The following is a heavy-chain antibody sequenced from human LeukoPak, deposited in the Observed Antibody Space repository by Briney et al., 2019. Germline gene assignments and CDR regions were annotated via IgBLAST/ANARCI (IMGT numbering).Heavy chain of an antibody. CDR3: ASLYYDSSGYQYYYYYGMDV. CDR2: IYHSGST. Sequence: SETLSLTCAVSGGSINSSNWWSWVRQPPGKGLEWIGEIYHSGSTNYNPSLKSRVTISVDKSKNQFSLKLSSVTAAVMAVYYCASLYYDSSGYQYYYYYGMDVWGQGTTVTVSS. CDR1: GGSINSSNW. J-gene: IGHJ6*02. V-gene: IGHV4-4*02. D-gene: IGHD3-22*01.